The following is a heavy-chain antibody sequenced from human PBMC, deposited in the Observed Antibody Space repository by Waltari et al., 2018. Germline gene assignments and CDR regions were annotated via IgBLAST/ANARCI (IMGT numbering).Heavy chain of an antibody. J-gene: IGHJ4*02. CDR3: ARFKVSCTGGVCSNYFDY. V-gene: IGHV4-39*07. CDR2: IYYSGST. Sequence: QLQLQESGPGLVKPSETLSLTCTVSGGSISSSSYYWGWIRQPPGRGLEWIGSIYYSGSTYYNPSLKSRVTISVDTSKNHFSLKLSSVTAADTAVYYCARFKVSCTGGVCSNYFDYWGQGTLVTVSS. CDR1: GGSISSSSYY. D-gene: IGHD2-8*02.